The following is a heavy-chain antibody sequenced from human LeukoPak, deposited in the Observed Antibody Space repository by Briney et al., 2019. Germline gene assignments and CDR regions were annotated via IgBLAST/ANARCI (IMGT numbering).Heavy chain of an antibody. CDR2: IKQDGSEK. J-gene: IGHJ4*02. CDR3: AKEDTSRFDY. CDR1: GFTFRTYW. D-gene: IGHD5-18*01. Sequence: GGSLRLSCAASGFTFRTYWMSWVLQAPGKGLEWVANIKQDGSEKYYVDSVKGRFTISRDNSKNTLYLQMNSLKTEDTAVYYCAKEDTSRFDYWGQGTLVTVSS. V-gene: IGHV3-7*01.